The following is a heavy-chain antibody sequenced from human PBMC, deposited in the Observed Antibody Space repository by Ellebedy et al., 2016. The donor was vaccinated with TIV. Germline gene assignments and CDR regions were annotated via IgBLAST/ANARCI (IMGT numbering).Heavy chain of an antibody. V-gene: IGHV1-18*01. CDR3: ARSVYSSGWYEAAFDI. D-gene: IGHD6-19*01. CDR1: GGTFSSYA. Sequence: ASVKVSCKASGGTFSSYAISWVRQAPGQGLEWMGWISAYNGNTNYAQKLQGRVTMTTDTSTSTAYMELRSLRSDNTAVYYCARSVYSSGWYEAAFDIWGQGTMVTVSS. J-gene: IGHJ3*02. CDR2: ISAYNGNT.